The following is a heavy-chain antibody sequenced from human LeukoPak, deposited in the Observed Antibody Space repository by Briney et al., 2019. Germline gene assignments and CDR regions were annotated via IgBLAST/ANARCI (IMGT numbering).Heavy chain of an antibody. D-gene: IGHD2-2*01. J-gene: IGHJ4*02. Sequence: GGSLRLSCAASGFTVSSYYMSWVRQAPGKGLEWVSIIYSGGNTYYADSVKGRFTISRDNSKNTLYLQMNSLRAEDTAVYYCARDPVPVATYYFDYWGQGTLVTVSS. CDR2: IYSGGNT. V-gene: IGHV3-53*05. CDR1: GFTVSSYY. CDR3: ARDPVPVATYYFDY.